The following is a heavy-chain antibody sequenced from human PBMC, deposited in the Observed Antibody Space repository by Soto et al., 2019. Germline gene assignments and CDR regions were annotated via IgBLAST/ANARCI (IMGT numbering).Heavy chain of an antibody. V-gene: IGHV4-59*01. CDR3: ARSPIAAAGQYYYYGMDV. Sequence: PSETLSLTCTVSGGSISSYYWSWIRQPPGKGLEWIGYIYYSGSTNYNPSLKSRVTISVDTSKNQFSLKLSSVTAADTAVYYCARSPIAAAGQYYYYGMDVWGQGTTVTVSS. D-gene: IGHD6-13*01. J-gene: IGHJ6*02. CDR2: IYYSGST. CDR1: GGSISSYY.